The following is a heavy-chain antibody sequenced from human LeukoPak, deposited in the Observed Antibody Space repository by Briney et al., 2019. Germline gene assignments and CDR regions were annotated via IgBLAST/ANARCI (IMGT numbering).Heavy chain of an antibody. CDR2: IYYSGST. CDR1: GGSISSGGYY. D-gene: IGHD3-10*01. V-gene: IGHV4-31*03. CDR3: ARDGGSGGYYFDS. J-gene: IGHJ4*02. Sequence: PSQTLSLTCNVSGGSISSGGYYWSWIRQHPGKGLEWIGYIYYSGSTYYNPSLKSRVIISVDTSKNKFSLKLTSVTAADTAVYYCARDGGSGGYYFDSWGQGTLVTVSP.